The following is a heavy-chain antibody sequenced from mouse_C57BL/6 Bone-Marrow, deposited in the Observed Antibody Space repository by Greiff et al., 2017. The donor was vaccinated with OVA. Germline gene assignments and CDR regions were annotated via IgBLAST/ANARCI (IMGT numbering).Heavy chain of an antibody. V-gene: IGHV7-1*01. J-gene: IGHJ4*01. CDR3: ARDGLVYAMDY. Sequence: EVNVVESGGGLVQSGRSLRLSCATSGFTFSDFYMEWVRQAPGKGLEWIAASRNKANDYTTEYSASVKGRFIVSRDTSQSILYLQMNALRAEDTAIYYCARDGLVYAMDYWGQGTSVTVSS. CDR1: GFTFSDFY. D-gene: IGHD4-1*01. CDR2: SRNKANDYTT.